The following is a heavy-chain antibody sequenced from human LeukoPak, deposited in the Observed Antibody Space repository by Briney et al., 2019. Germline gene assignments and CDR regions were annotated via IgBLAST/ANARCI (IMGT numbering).Heavy chain of an antibody. CDR1: GGSISSYY. J-gene: IGHJ6*03. CDR2: IYTSGST. V-gene: IGHV4-4*07. CDR3: ARSVATTYAGYYYYYMDV. D-gene: IGHD5-12*01. Sequence: SETLSPTCTVSGGSISSYYWSWIRQPAGKGLEWIGRIYTSGSTNYNPSLKSRVTMSVDTSKNEFSLKLSSVTAADTAVYYCARSVATTYAGYYYYYMDVWGKGTTVTVSS.